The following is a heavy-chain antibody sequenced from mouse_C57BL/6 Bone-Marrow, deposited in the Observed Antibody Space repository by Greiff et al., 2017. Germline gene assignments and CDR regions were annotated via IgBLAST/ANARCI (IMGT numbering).Heavy chain of an antibody. CDR1: GYTFTSYW. Sequence: VQLQQPGAELVKPGASVKLSCKASGYTFTSYWMQWVKQRPGQGLEWIGEIDPSDSYTNYNQKFKGKATLTVDTSSGTAYMQLSSLTSEDSAVYFCARTYYSNFDYWGQGTTLTVSS. CDR3: ARTYYSNFDY. CDR2: IDPSDSYT. J-gene: IGHJ2*01. D-gene: IGHD2-5*01. V-gene: IGHV1-50*01.